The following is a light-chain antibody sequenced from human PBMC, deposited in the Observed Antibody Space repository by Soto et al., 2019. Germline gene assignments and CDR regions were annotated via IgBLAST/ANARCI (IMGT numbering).Light chain of an antibody. J-gene: IGLJ2*01. Sequence: QSALTQVASVSGSPGQSITISCTGTSSDVGGYDYVSWYQQHPGKAPKLMIYNVNYRPSGVSNRFSGSKSDNTASLTISGLQAEDEANYYCSSYTNTTTVVFGGGTKLTVL. CDR1: SSDVGGYDY. CDR2: NVN. CDR3: SSYTNTTTVV. V-gene: IGLV2-14*03.